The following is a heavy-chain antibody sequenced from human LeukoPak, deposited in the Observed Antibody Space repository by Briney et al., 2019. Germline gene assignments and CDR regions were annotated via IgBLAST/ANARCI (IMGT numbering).Heavy chain of an antibody. D-gene: IGHD6-6*01. J-gene: IGHJ6*03. Sequence: ASVKVSCKASGYTFTGYYMHWVRQAPGQRLEWMGWINAGNGNTKYSQEFQGRVTITRDTSASTAYMELSSLRSEDMAVYYCAREGLSSSSSRYYYYMDVWGKGTTVTVSS. CDR2: INAGNGNT. V-gene: IGHV1-3*03. CDR1: GYTFTGYY. CDR3: AREGLSSSSSRYYYYMDV.